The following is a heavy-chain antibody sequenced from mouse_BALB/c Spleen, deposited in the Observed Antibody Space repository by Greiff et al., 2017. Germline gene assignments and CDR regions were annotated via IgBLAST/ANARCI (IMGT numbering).Heavy chain of an antibody. V-gene: IGHV1-5*01. Sequence: VQLQQSGTVLARPGASVKMSCKASGYTFTSYWMHWVTQRPGQGLEWIGAIYPGNSDTSYNQKFKGKAKLTAVTSTSTAYMELSSLTNEDSAVYYCTRRGYYDSYYFDYWGQGTTLTVSS. CDR1: GYTFTSYW. D-gene: IGHD2-4*01. J-gene: IGHJ2*01. CDR2: IYPGNSDT. CDR3: TRRGYYDSYYFDY.